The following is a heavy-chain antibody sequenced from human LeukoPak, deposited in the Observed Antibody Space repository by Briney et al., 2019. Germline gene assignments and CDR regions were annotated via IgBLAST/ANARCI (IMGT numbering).Heavy chain of an antibody. CDR1: GGSISSSTYY. CDR3: ARVVRSGSLYFDL. V-gene: IGHV4-61*05. D-gene: IGHD3-3*01. CDR2: IYYSGST. Sequence: SETLSLTCTVSGGSISSSTYYWGWIRQPPGKGLEWIGYIYYSGSTDYNPSLKSRVTISVDTSKNQFSLKLSSVTAADTAVYYCARVVRSGSLYFDLWGRGTLVTVSS. J-gene: IGHJ2*01.